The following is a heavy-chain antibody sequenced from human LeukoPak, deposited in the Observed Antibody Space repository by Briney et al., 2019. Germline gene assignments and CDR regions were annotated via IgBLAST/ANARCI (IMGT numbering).Heavy chain of an antibody. CDR2: INHSGST. Sequence: SETLSLTCAVYGGSFSGYYWSWIRHPPGKGLEWIGEINHSGSTNYNPSLKSRVTISVDTSKNQFSLKLSPVTAADTAVYYCARNMVRGTFDYWGQGTLVTVSS. CDR1: GGSFSGYY. J-gene: IGHJ4*02. D-gene: IGHD3-10*01. CDR3: ARNMVRGTFDY. V-gene: IGHV4-34*01.